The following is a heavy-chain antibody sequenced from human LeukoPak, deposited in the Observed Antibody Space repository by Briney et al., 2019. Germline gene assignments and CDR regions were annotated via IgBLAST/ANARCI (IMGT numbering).Heavy chain of an antibody. CDR3: ARDRPALSGYSSGWYF. CDR2: ISAYNGNT. Sequence: ASAKVSCKASGYTFTSYGISWVRQAPGQGLEWMGWISAYNGNTNYAQKLQGRVTMTTDTSTSTAYMELRSLRSDDTAVYYCARDRPALSGYSSGWYFWGQGTLVTVSS. CDR1: GYTFTSYG. J-gene: IGHJ4*02. D-gene: IGHD6-19*01. V-gene: IGHV1-18*01.